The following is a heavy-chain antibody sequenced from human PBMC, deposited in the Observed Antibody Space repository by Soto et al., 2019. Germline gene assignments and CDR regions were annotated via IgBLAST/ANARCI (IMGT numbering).Heavy chain of an antibody. D-gene: IGHD2-2*01. V-gene: IGHV1-69*02. CDR1: GGTFSTYT. CDR3: SIGSWSAETFDV. J-gene: IGHJ3*01. CDR2: IIPMLTVT. Sequence: QVHLVQSGAEVKKPGSSVKVSCKAAGGTFSTYTLIWVRQAPGQGLEWMGRIIPMLTVTNSAQKFQGRVTLTADKSTNTAFKELTSLRSDDTAVYYCSIGSWSAETFDVWGQGTMVTVSS.